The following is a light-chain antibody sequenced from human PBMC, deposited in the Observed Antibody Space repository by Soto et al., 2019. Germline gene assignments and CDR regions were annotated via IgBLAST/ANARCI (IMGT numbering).Light chain of an antibody. CDR3: QQYGSSPTWA. CDR2: GAS. V-gene: IGKV3-20*01. J-gene: IGKJ1*01. Sequence: EIVWTQSPGTLSLSPGERATLSCRASQSVSSSYLAWYQQKPGQAPRLLIYGASSRATGIPDRFSGSGSGTDFTPTISRLEPQDSAVYYCQQYGSSPTWAFGQGTKVDIK. CDR1: QSVSSSY.